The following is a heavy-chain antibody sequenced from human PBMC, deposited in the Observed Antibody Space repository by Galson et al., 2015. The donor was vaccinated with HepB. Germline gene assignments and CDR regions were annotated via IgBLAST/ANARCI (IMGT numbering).Heavy chain of an antibody. CDR3: AREGLMGATILGLQH. CDR1: GFTVSSNY. D-gene: IGHD1-26*01. Sequence: SLRLSCAASGFTVSSNYMSWVRQAPGKGLEWVSVIYSGGSTYYADSVQGRFTISRDNSKNTLYLQMNSLRGEDSAIYYCAREGLMGATILGLQHWGQGTLVTVSS. J-gene: IGHJ1*01. CDR2: IYSGGST. V-gene: IGHV3-66*01.